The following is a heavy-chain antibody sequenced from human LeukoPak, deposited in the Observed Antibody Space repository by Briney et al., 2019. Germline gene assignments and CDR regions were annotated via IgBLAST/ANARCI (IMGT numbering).Heavy chain of an antibody. Sequence: PGGSLRLSCAASGFTFSSYSMNWFRQAPGKGLEWVSSISSSSDYIYYADSVKGRFAISRDNAKNSLYLQMNSLRAEDTAVYYCARALHFDWLSAFWGQGTLVTVSS. CDR3: ARALHFDWLSAF. CDR1: GFTFSSYS. V-gene: IGHV3-21*01. J-gene: IGHJ4*02. CDR2: ISSSSDYI. D-gene: IGHD3-9*01.